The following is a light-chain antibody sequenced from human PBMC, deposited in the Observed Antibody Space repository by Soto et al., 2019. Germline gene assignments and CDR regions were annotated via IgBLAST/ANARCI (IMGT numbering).Light chain of an antibody. J-gene: IGLJ1*01. V-gene: IGLV1-47*01. CDR1: SSNIGSNY. Sequence: VLAQPPSASGTPGQRVTISCSGSSSNIGSNYVYWYQQLPGTAPKLLIYRNNQRPSGVPDRFSGSKSGTSASLAISGLRSEDEADYYCAAWDDSLSGQVFGTGTKVTVL. CDR2: RNN. CDR3: AAWDDSLSGQV.